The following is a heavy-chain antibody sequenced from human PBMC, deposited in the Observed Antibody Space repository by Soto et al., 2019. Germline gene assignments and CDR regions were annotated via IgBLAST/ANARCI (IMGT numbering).Heavy chain of an antibody. D-gene: IGHD3-22*01. CDR2: IKQEGSEK. CDR3: ASAYYDSSGTGDFYYYGMDV. CDR1: GFTFSSYW. J-gene: IGHJ6*02. Sequence: GGSLRLSCAASGFTFSSYWMSWVRQAPGKGLEWVANIKQEGSEKYYVDSVKGCFTISRDNAKNALYLQMNSLRAEDTAVYYCASAYYDSSGTGDFYYYGMDVWGQGTTVTVSS. V-gene: IGHV3-7*01.